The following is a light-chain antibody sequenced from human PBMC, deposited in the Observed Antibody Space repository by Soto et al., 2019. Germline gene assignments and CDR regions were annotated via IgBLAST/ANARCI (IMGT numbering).Light chain of an antibody. CDR3: GTWDSSLSVWM. J-gene: IGLJ3*02. V-gene: IGLV1-51*02. Sequence: QSVWTQPPSVSAAPGQKVTISCSGSSSNIGNNYVSWYQQYAGTAPKVLIYENNKRHSGIPDRFSGSRSGTSATLAITGLQTGAEADYYCGTWDSSLSVWMFGTGTKLTVL. CDR1: SSNIGNNY. CDR2: ENN.